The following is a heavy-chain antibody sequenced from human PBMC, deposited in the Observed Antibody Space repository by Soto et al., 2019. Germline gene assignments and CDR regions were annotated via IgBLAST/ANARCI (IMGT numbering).Heavy chain of an antibody. J-gene: IGHJ6*03. Sequence: QVTLKESGPVLVNPTETLTLTCTVSGFSLSNARMGVSWIRQPPGKALEWLAHIFLNDEKSYSTSLKSRLTICRDTSKSQVVLTMTNMDPVDTATYYCARIGGELRFFEWSTRGDYYMDVWGKGTTVTVSS. D-gene: IGHD3-3*01. CDR3: ARIGGELRFFEWSTRGDYYMDV. CDR1: GFSLSNARMG. CDR2: IFLNDEK. V-gene: IGHV2-26*01.